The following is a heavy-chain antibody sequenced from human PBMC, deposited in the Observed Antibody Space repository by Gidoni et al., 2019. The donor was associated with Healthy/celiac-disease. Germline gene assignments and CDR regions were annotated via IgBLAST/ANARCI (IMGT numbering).Heavy chain of an antibody. J-gene: IGHJ4*02. V-gene: IGHV3-30-3*01. D-gene: IGHD5-18*01. CDR3: ARAQRIQLWLRSGLDY. Sequence: QVQLVESGGGVVQPGRSLRLSCAAAGFTFTSFAMHWVRQAPGKGMEWVAVISYDGNNKYYADSVKGRFTISRDNSKNTLYLQMNSLRAEDTAVYYCARAQRIQLWLRSGLDYWGQGTLVTVSS. CDR2: ISYDGNNK. CDR1: GFTFTSFA.